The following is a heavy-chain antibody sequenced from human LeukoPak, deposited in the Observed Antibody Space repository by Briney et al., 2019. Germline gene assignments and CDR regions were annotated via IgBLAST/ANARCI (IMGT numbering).Heavy chain of an antibody. J-gene: IGHJ4*02. CDR2: IIPILGIA. Sequence: SVKVSCKASGGTFSNYAISWVRQAPGQGLEWMGRIIPILGIANYAQKFQGRVTITADKSTSTAYMELSSLRSEDTAVYYCARYSDGGSSGYFDYWGQGTLVTVSS. V-gene: IGHV1-69*04. CDR3: ARYSDGGSSGYFDY. D-gene: IGHD2-15*01. CDR1: GGTFSNYA.